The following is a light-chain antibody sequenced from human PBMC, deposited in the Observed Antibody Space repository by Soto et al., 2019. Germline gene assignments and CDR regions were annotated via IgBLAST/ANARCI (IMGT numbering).Light chain of an antibody. CDR1: SSDVGFSNY. Sequence: QSALNQPASVSGSPGQSITISCTGTSSDVGFSNYVFWYQQHPGKAPKLIISDVSNRPSGVSNRFSGSKSGNTASLTISGLQAEDEADYYCSSYTSSSTDVFGTGTKLTVL. V-gene: IGLV2-14*01. J-gene: IGLJ1*01. CDR2: DVS. CDR3: SSYTSSSTDV.